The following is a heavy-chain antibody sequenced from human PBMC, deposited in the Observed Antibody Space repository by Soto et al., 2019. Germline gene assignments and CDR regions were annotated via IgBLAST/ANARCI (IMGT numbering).Heavy chain of an antibody. V-gene: IGHV3-33*01. J-gene: IGHJ4*02. CDR2: IWYDGSRT. D-gene: IGHD1-1*01. CDR3: ARQWVEGYNVPYLAQ. Sequence: QVQLVESGGGVVQPGTSLRLSCAASRFSFSTYGMHWVRQAPGKGLEWVAVIWYDGSRTSYTDSVKGQFTISRDNSRKTLYMEMESLRDEETAVYFCARQWVEGYNVPYLAQWGQGTLVTVS. CDR1: RFSFSTYG.